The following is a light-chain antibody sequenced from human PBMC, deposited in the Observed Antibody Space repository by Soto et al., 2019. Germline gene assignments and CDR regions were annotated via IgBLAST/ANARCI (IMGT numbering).Light chain of an antibody. CDR1: QSISSW. Sequence: DIQMNQSPSTLSASVGDSVTITCRASQSISSWLAWYQQKPGKATKLLIYKASSLESGVPSRFSGSGSGTEFTRTISGLQPDDFATYYCQQYNSYPFTFGPGTKVDIK. V-gene: IGKV1-5*03. J-gene: IGKJ3*01. CDR2: KAS. CDR3: QQYNSYPFT.